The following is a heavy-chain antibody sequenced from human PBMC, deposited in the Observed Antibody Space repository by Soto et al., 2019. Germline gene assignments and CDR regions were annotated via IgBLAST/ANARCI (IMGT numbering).Heavy chain of an antibody. CDR1: GGTFSSYA. CDR3: ARESRYCSGGSCYFLPGIDY. D-gene: IGHD2-15*01. J-gene: IGHJ4*02. CDR2: IIPIFGTA. V-gene: IGHV1-69*12. Sequence: QVQLVQSGAEVKKPGSSVKVSCKASGGTFSSYAISWVRQAPGQGLEWMGGIIPIFGTANYAQKFQGRVTITADESTNTAYMELGSLRSEDTAVYYCARESRYCSGGSCYFLPGIDYWGQGTLVTVSS.